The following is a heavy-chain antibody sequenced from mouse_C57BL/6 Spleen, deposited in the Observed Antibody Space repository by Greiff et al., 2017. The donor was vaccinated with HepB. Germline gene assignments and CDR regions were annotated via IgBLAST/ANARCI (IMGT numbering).Heavy chain of an antibody. CDR1: GFSLTSYA. D-gene: IGHD2-5*01. V-gene: IGHV2-9-1*01. Sequence: VNVVESGPGLVAPSQSLSITCTVSGFSLTSYAISWVRQPPGKGLEWLGVIWTGGGTNYNSALKSRLSISKDNSKSQVFLKMNSLQTDDTARYYCARSPYSNYPYYYAMDYWGQGTSVTVSS. CDR3: ARSPYSNYPYYYAMDY. J-gene: IGHJ4*01. CDR2: IWTGGGT.